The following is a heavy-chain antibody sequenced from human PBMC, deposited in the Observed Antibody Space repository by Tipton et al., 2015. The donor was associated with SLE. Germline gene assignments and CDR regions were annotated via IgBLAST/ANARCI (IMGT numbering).Heavy chain of an antibody. CDR2: IHYSGST. CDR1: GGSISSYY. J-gene: IGHJ4*02. Sequence: LRLSCTVSGGSISSYYWSWIRQSPGKGLEWIGYIHYSGSTDYNPSLKSRVTMSVDTSKNQFSLKLRSVTAADTAVYYCARDVAPAAVPLFEYWGQGTLVTVSS. V-gene: IGHV4-59*01. D-gene: IGHD2-2*01. CDR3: ARDVAPAAVPLFEY.